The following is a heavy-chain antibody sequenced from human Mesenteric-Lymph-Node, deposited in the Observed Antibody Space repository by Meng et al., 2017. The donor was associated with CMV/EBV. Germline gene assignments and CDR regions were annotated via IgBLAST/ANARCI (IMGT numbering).Heavy chain of an antibody. CDR2: LIPILGIA. J-gene: IGHJ6*02. Sequence: SVKVSCKASGGTFSSYTISWVRQAPGQGLEWMGRLIPILGIANYAQKFKGRVTITADKSTSTAYMELSSLRSEDTAVYYCASDGAYCGGDCYSNGMDVWGQGTTVTVSS. D-gene: IGHD2-21*01. V-gene: IGHV1-69*02. CDR1: GGTFSSYT. CDR3: ASDGAYCGGDCYSNGMDV.